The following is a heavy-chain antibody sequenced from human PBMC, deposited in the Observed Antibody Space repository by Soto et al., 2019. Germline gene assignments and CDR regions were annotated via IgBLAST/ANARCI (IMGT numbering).Heavy chain of an antibody. J-gene: IGHJ3*02. CDR2: INHSGST. Sequence: SETLSLTCAVYGGSFSGYYWSWIRQPPGKGLEWIGEINHSGSTNYNPSLKSRVTISVDTSKNQFSLKLSSVTAADTAVYYCARGRLNPYCSGGSCHEGAFDIWGQGTMVTVSS. V-gene: IGHV4-34*01. D-gene: IGHD2-15*01. CDR3: ARGRLNPYCSGGSCHEGAFDI. CDR1: GGSFSGYY.